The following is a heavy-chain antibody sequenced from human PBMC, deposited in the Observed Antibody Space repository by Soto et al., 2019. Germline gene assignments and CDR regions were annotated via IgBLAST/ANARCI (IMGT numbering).Heavy chain of an antibody. D-gene: IGHD2-21*01. V-gene: IGHV3-30-3*01. CDR1: GFTFSSYP. CDR3: ARDWSVVGGEWYFDL. J-gene: IGHJ2*01. CDR2: ISYDGSNK. Sequence: QVQLVESGGGVVQPGRSLRLSCAASGFTFSSYPMHWVRQAPGKGLEWVAVISYDGSNKYYVDSVKGRFTISRDNSKNTLYLQMNSLRAEDTAVYYCARDWSVVGGEWYFDLWGRGTLVTVSS.